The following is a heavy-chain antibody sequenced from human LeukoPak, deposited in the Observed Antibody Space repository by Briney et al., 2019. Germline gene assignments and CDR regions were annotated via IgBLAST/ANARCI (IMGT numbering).Heavy chain of an antibody. CDR2: INPNSGGT. CDR1: GYTFTGYY. V-gene: IGHV1-2*02. D-gene: IGHD3-10*01. J-gene: IGHJ5*02. CDR3: ARVNSGGYWFDP. Sequence: GVSVTVSCKASGYTFTGYYMHWVRQAPGQGLEWMGWINPNSGGTNYAQKFQGRVTMTRDTSISTAYMELSRLRSDDTAVYYCARVNSGGYWFDPWGQGTLVTVSS.